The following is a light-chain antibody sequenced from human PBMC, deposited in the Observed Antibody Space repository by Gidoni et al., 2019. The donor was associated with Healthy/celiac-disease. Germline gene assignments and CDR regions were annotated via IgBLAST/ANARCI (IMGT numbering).Light chain of an antibody. CDR3: QQRSNWPPT. CDR2: DAS. J-gene: IGKJ4*01. Sequence: ELVLTHSPATLSLSPGERATLSCRASQSVSSYLAWYQQKPGQAPRLLIYDASNRATGIPARFSGSGSGTDFTLTISSLEPEDFAVYYCQQRSNWPPTFGGGTKVEIK. V-gene: IGKV3-11*01. CDR1: QSVSSY.